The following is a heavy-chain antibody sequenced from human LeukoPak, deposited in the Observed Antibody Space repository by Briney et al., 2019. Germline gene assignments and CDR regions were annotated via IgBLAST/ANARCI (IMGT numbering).Heavy chain of an antibody. V-gene: IGHV3-23*01. CDR2: ISGSGGST. Sequence: GGSLRLSCAASGFTFSSYGMSWVRQAPGKGLEWVSAISGSGGSTYYADSVKGRFTISRDNSKNTLYLQMNSLRAEDTAVYYCAKVSRPGIAVTCFDPWGQGTLVTVSS. J-gene: IGHJ5*02. D-gene: IGHD6-19*01. CDR3: AKVSRPGIAVTCFDP. CDR1: GFTFSSYG.